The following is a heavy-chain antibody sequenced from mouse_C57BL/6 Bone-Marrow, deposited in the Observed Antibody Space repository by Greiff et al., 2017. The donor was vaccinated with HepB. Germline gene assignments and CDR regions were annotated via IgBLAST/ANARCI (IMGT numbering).Heavy chain of an antibody. CDR1: GFNIKDDY. J-gene: IGHJ1*03. V-gene: IGHV14-4*01. CDR2: IDPENGDT. CDR3: TTDIYEYAWYFDV. D-gene: IGHD2-4*01. Sequence: VQLQQSGAELVRPGASVKLSCTASGFNIKDDYMHWVKQRPEQGLEWIGWIDPENGDTEYASKFQGKAPITADTSSNTAYLQLSSLTSEDTAVYYCTTDIYEYAWYFDVWGTGTTVTVSS.